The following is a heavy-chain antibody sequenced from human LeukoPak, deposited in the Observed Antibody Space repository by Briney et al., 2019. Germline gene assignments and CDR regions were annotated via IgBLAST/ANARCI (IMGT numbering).Heavy chain of an antibody. CDR3: ARDNSVGDTAWWFDP. Sequence: GESLKISCKGSGYTFTSYYMHWVRPAPGQGLEWMGLINPSGSSTSYAQKFQGRLSLTRDMSTSTDYMELSSLRSEDTAVYYCARDNSVGDTAWWFDPWGQGTLVTVSS. CDR2: INPSGSST. CDR1: GYTFTSYY. V-gene: IGHV1-46*01. J-gene: IGHJ5*02. D-gene: IGHD1-26*01.